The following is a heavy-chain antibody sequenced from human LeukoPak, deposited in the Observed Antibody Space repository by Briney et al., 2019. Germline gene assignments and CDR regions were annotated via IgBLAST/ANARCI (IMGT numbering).Heavy chain of an antibody. J-gene: IGHJ4*02. V-gene: IGHV4-39*07. CDR2: IYYSGST. D-gene: IGHD6-6*01. CDR1: GGSISSSSYY. Sequence: SETLSLTCTVSGGSISSSSYYWGWIRQPPGKGLEWIGSIYYSGSTYYNPSLKSRVTISVGTSKNQFSLKLSSVTAADTAVYYCARDLRGVREQLVDYWGQGTLVTVSS. CDR3: ARDLRGVREQLVDY.